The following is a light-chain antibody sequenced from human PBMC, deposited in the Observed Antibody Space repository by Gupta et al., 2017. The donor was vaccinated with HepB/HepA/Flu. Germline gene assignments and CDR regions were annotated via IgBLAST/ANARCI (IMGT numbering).Light chain of an antibody. CDR3: AAWDDSLSGWV. CDR1: TSNIGTNY. CDR2: RNH. J-gene: IGLJ1*01. V-gene: IGLV1-47*01. Sequence: QSVLTQPPSASGTPGQRVTISCSGSTSNIGTNYVSWYQQLPGTAPKLLSYRNHQWPSGVPDRFSGSKSGTSASLDISGLRSEDEADYYCAAWDDSLSGWVFGTGTKLTVL.